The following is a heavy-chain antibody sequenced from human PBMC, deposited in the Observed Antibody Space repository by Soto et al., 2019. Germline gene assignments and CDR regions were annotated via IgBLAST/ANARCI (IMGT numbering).Heavy chain of an antibody. D-gene: IGHD5-18*01. CDR2: IYPGDSDT. Sequence: GESLKISCKGSGYSFTSYWIGWVRQMPGKGLEWMGIIYPGDSDTRYSPSFQGQVTISADKSISTAYLQWSSLKASDTAMYYCARQAFPDTAMVRYYYYGMDVWGQGTTVTVSS. V-gene: IGHV5-51*01. CDR3: ARQAFPDTAMVRYYYYGMDV. J-gene: IGHJ6*02. CDR1: GYSFTSYW.